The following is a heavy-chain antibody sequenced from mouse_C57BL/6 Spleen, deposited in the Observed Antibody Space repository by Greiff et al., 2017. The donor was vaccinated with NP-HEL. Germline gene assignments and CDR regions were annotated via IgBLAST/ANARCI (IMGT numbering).Heavy chain of an antibody. J-gene: IGHJ4*01. D-gene: IGHD3-2*02. CDR2: ILPGSGST. V-gene: IGHV1-9*01. CDR1: GYTFTGYW. CDR3: ARGQLRPSMDY. Sequence: VHLVESGAELMKPGASVKLSCKATGYTFTGYWIEWVKQRPGHGLEWIGEILPGSGSTNDNEKFKGKATFTADTSSNTAYMQLSSLTTEDSAIYYCARGQLRPSMDYWGQGTSVTVSS.